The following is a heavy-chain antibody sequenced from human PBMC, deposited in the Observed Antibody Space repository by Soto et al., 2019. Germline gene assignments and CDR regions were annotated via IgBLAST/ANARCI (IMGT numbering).Heavy chain of an antibody. CDR1: GYTLTKYA. J-gene: IGHJ5*02. CDR3: AKDRGRLRQWLVGGYWFDP. V-gene: IGHV1-3*01. Sequence: ASVTVSCQASGYTLTKYAMHWVRQAPGQRLEWMGWINAGNGNTKYSQKFQGRVTITRDTSANTAYMELSSLRAEDTALYYCAKDRGRLRQWLVGGYWFDPWGQGTLVTVSS. D-gene: IGHD6-19*01. CDR2: INAGNGNT.